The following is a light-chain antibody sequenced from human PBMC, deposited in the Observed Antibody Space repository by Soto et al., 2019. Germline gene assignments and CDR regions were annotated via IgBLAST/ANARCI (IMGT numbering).Light chain of an antibody. J-gene: IGKJ1*01. CDR1: QSVSSN. CDR3: QHYNNWPRT. Sequence: EIVMTQSPATLSVSPGERATLSCRASQSVSSNLAWYQQKPGQAPRLLVSDASTRATGIPARFSGSGSGTEFTLPISSLQSEDFAVYYCQHYNNWPRTFGQGTKVEIK. V-gene: IGKV3-15*01. CDR2: DAS.